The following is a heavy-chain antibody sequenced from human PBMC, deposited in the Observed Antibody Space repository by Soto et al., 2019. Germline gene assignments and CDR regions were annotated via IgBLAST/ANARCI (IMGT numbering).Heavy chain of an antibody. Sequence: QVQLQQWGAGLLKPSETLSLTCAVFGGSFSGYYWSWFRQPPGKGLERIGDINHSGSTNYNPSLKSRVTMSVDTSNKQFSLKLSSVTAADTAVYYCARQAGTPTDSWGQGTLVTVSS. CDR2: INHSGST. D-gene: IGHD1-1*01. CDR1: GGSFSGYY. V-gene: IGHV4-34*01. CDR3: ARQAGTPTDS. J-gene: IGHJ4*02.